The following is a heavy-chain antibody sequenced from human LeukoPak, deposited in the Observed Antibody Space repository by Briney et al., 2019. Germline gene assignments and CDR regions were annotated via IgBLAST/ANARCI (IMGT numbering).Heavy chain of an antibody. D-gene: IGHD3-10*01. CDR3: ARGELYRILDP. CDR2: INAGNGNT. J-gene: IGHJ5*02. V-gene: IGHV1-3*01. CDR1: GYTFTSYA. Sequence: GASVTVSCTASGYTFTSYAMHWVRQAPGQRLEWMGWINAGNGNTKYSQKFQGRVTITRDTSASTAYMELSSLRSEDTAVYYCARGELYRILDPWGQGTLVTVSS.